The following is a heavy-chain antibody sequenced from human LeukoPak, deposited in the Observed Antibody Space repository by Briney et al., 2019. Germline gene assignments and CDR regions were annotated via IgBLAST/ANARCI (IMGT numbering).Heavy chain of an antibody. CDR2: IYTSGST. J-gene: IGHJ3*02. Sequence: SQTLSLTCTVSGGSISSGSYYWSRIRQPAGKGLEWIGRIYTSGSTNYNPSRKSRVTISVDTSKNQFSLKLSSVTAADTAVYYCARAVEWLGAFDIWGQGTMVTVS. D-gene: IGHD3-3*01. CDR3: ARAVEWLGAFDI. CDR1: GGSISSGSYY. V-gene: IGHV4-61*02.